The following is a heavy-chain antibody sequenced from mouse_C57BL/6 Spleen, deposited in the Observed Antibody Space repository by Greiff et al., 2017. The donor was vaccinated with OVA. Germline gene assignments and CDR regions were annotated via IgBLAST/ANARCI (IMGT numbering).Heavy chain of an antibody. CDR3: ARGVGTAQATWFAY. J-gene: IGHJ3*01. CDR1: GYAFSSSW. D-gene: IGHD3-2*02. Sequence: VQLKESGPELVKPGASVKISCKASGYAFSSSWMNWVKQRPGKGLEWIGRIYPGDGDTNYNGKFKGKATLTADKSSSTAYMQLSSLTSEDSAVYFCARGVGTAQATWFAYWGQGTLVTVSA. V-gene: IGHV1-82*01. CDR2: IYPGDGDT.